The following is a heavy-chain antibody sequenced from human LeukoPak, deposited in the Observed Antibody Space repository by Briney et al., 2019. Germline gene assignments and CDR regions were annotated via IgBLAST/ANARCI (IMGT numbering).Heavy chain of an antibody. V-gene: IGHV3-15*01. D-gene: IGHD5-24*01. CDR1: GFTFSNAW. CDR3: SRHEALPGDY. Sequence: GGSLRLSCAASGFTFSNAWMSWVRQAPGKGLEWVGRIKSKTDGGTTDYAAPVKGRFTISRDDSKNTAYLQMNSLKIEDTAVYYCSRHEALPGDYWGQGTLVTVSS. J-gene: IGHJ4*02. CDR2: IKSKTDGGTT.